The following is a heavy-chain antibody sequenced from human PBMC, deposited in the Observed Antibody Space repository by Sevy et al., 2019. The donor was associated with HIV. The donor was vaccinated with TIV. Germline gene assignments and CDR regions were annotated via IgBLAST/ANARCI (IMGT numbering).Heavy chain of an antibody. CDR2: IKQDGSVK. CDR3: VRAIAADASL. V-gene: IGHV3-7*01. D-gene: IGHD6-13*01. J-gene: IGHJ4*02. Sequence: GGSLRLSCAASGFTLNSYWMSWVRQAPGKGLEWVANIKQDGSVKYYVDSVKGRFTISRDNARNLVYLQMSSLTAEDTALYYCVRAIAADASLWGQGTLVTGSS. CDR1: GFTLNSYW.